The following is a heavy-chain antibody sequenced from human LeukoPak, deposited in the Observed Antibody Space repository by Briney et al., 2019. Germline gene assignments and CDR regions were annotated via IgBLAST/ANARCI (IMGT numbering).Heavy chain of an antibody. CDR1: GYTFTDYY. CDR2: INPNSGGT. D-gene: IGHD4-17*01. Sequence: GASVKVSCKASGYTFTDYYMHWVRQAPGQGLEWMGWINPNSGGTNYAQKFQGRVTMTRDTSISTAYMGLSRLRSDDTAVYYCARVDYGDYKWYYSYYMDVWGKGTTVTVSS. J-gene: IGHJ6*03. CDR3: ARVDYGDYKWYYSYYMDV. V-gene: IGHV1-2*02.